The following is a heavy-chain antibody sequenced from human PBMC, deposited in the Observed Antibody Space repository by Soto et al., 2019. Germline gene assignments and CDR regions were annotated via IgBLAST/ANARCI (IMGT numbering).Heavy chain of an antibody. Sequence: PGGSLRLSCAASGFTFSSYGMHWVRQAPGKGLEWVAVISYDGSNKYYADSVKGRFTISRDNSKNTLYLQMNSLRAEDTAVYYCAKDLWVSSGWYWDYWGQGTLVTVSS. J-gene: IGHJ4*02. CDR1: GFTFSSYG. CDR3: AKDLWVSSGWYWDY. CDR2: ISYDGSNK. V-gene: IGHV3-30*18. D-gene: IGHD6-19*01.